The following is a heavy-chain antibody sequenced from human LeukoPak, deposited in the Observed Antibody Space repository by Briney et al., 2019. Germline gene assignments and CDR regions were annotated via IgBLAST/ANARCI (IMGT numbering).Heavy chain of an antibody. V-gene: IGHV3-23*01. J-gene: IGHJ1*01. CDR2: ISGSGGST. D-gene: IGHD3-3*01. CDR1: GFTFSSYG. Sequence: PGGSLRLSCAASGFTFSSYGMSWVRQAPGKGLEWVPAISGSGGSTYYADSVKGRFTISRDNSKNTLYLQMNSLRAEDTAVYYCAKSTDYDFWIFQHWGQGTLVIVSS. CDR3: AKSTDYDFWIFQH.